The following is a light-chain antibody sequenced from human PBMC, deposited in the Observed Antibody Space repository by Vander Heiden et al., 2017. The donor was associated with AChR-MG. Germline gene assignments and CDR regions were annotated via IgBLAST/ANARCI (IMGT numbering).Light chain of an antibody. CDR2: ATS. CDR3: QQSYSFPWT. J-gene: IGKJ1*01. Sequence: DIQMTQSPSAVSASVGDRVTIPLRACQDISAWLIWYQQKPGKAPNLLIFATSSLQSGVPSRFTGSKSGTDFTLTISSLQPEDFATYYCQQSYSFPWTFGQGTTVEVK. CDR1: QDISAW. V-gene: IGKV1-12*02.